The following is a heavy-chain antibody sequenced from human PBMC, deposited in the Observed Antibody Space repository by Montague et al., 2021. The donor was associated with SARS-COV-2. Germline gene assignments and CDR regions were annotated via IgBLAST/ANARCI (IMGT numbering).Heavy chain of an antibody. CDR3: AKDALRTTVAFLDL. D-gene: IGHD6-19*01. CDR1: GFRFSNYA. V-gene: IGHV3-23*01. Sequence: SLRLSCAASGFRFSNYAMNWVRQAPGKGLEWVSGINGGGDSKFYTGSVKGRFTISRDNPTNTVYLHMNSLRAEDTAVYFCAKDALRTTVAFLDLWGQGTPVTVSS. CDR2: INGGGDSK. J-gene: IGHJ5*02.